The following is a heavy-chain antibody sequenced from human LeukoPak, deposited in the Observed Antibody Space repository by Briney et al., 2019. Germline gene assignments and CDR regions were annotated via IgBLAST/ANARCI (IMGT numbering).Heavy chain of an antibody. CDR3: VRGDQEASEPAFDY. D-gene: IGHD1-14*01. CDR2: ISSGGSTI. CDR1: GFTFSSYS. Sequence: GGSLRLSCAASGFTFSSYSMNWVRQAPGKGLEWVSYISSGGSTIYYADSVRGRFTISRDTAKNSLYLEMNSLRDEDTAMYYCVRGDQEASEPAFDYWGQGALVTVSS. V-gene: IGHV3-48*02. J-gene: IGHJ4*02.